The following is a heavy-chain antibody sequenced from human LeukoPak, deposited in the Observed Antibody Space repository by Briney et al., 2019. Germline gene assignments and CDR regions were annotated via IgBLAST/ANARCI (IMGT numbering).Heavy chain of an antibody. V-gene: IGHV4-39*07. CDR2: ISYGGSS. CDR3: ARVGSSWTRDYYFDY. Sequence: SETLSLTCTVSGGSIIGHWWSWIRQPPGKGLEWIGSISYGGSSYYNPSPKSRVTMSVDTSKNQFSLKLSSVTAADTALYYCARVGSSWTRDYYFDYWGQGTLVTVSS. D-gene: IGHD6-13*01. CDR1: GGSIIGHW. J-gene: IGHJ4*02.